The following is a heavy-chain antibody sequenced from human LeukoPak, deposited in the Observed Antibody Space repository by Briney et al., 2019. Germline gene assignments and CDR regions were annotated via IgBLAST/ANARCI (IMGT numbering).Heavy chain of an antibody. V-gene: IGHV3-48*01. CDR1: GFTFSSYS. CDR2: ISSSSSTI. CDR3: ARARGTIFGVVIHFDY. J-gene: IGHJ4*02. Sequence: GGSLRLSCAASGFTFSSYSMNWVRQAPGKGLEWVSYISSSSSTIYYADSVKGRFTISRDNAKNSLYLQMNSLRAEDTAVYYCARARGTIFGVVIHFDYWGQGTLVTVSS. D-gene: IGHD3-3*01.